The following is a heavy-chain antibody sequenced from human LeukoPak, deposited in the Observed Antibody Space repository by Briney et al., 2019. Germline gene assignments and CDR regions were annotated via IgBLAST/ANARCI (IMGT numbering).Heavy chain of an antibody. CDR2: INPNSGAT. CDR1: GYTFTGYY. D-gene: IGHD1-26*01. J-gene: IGHJ4*02. Sequence: WASVKVSCKASGYTFTGYYMHWVRQAPGQGLEWMGWINPNSGATNYAQKFQGRVTMTRDTSISTASMELSSLKPDDTAVYYCARDRVGATPILDYWGQGTLVTVSS. CDR3: ARDRVGATPILDY. V-gene: IGHV1-2*02.